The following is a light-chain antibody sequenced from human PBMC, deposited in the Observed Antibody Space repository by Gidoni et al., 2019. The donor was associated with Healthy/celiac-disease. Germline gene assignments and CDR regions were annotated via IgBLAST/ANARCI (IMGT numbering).Light chain of an antibody. Sequence: DIQMTQSPSSLSASVGDRVTITCRASQSISSYLNWYQQKPGKAPKLLIYAASSLQSGVPSRFSGSGSGTDFTLTISSLQPEDFATYYCQQSYSTPSRFGQXTKVEIK. J-gene: IGKJ1*01. V-gene: IGKV1-39*01. CDR3: QQSYSTPSR. CDR2: AAS. CDR1: QSISSY.